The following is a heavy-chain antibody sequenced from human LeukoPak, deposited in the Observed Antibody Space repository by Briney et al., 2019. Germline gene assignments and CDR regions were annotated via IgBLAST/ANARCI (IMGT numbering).Heavy chain of an antibody. CDR2: IWYDGSNK. D-gene: IGHD6-19*01. J-gene: IGHJ4*02. CDR1: GFTFSSYG. CDR3: AKELAVAGTGVFDY. V-gene: IGHV3-33*06. Sequence: GRSLRLSCAASGFTFSSYGMHWVRQAPGKGLEGVAVIWYDGSNKYYADSVKGRFTISRDNSKNTLYLQMNSLRAEDMAVYYCAKELAVAGTGVFDYWGQGTLVTVSS.